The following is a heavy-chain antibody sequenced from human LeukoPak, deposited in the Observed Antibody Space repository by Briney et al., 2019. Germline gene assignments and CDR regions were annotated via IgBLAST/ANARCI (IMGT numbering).Heavy chain of an antibody. CDR1: GGSISSYY. CDR2: IYYSGST. J-gene: IGHJ4*02. V-gene: IGHV4-59*01. CDR3: AREMATGFDY. D-gene: IGHD5-24*01. Sequence: SETLSLTCTVSGGSISSYYWSWIRQPPGKGLEWIGYIYYSGSTNYNPSLKSRVTMSVDTSKNQFSLKLSSVTAADTAVYYCAREMATGFDYWGQGTLVTVSS.